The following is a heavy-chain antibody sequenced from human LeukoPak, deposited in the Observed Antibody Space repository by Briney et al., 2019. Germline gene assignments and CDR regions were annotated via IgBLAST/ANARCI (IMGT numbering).Heavy chain of an antibody. CDR3: AKDMGPDYGDYDDAFDI. CDR2: ISWNSGSI. Sequence: PGRSLRLSCAASGFTFGDYAMHWVRQAPGKGLEWVSGISWNSGSIGYADSVKGRFTISRDNAKNSLYLQMNSLRAEDTALYYCAKDMGPDYGDYDDAFDIWGQGTMVTVSS. V-gene: IGHV3-9*01. J-gene: IGHJ3*02. D-gene: IGHD4-17*01. CDR1: GFTFGDYA.